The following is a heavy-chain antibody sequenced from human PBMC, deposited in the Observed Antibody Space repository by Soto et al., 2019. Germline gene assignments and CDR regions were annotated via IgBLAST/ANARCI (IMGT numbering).Heavy chain of an antibody. CDR3: ADSGSYTDV. Sequence: EVQLVESGGGLVQPGGSLRLSCAASGFTSTTYWMTWVRQAPGKGLEWVANIKQDGSEKYYVDSVKGRFTISRDNAKNSLYLQMNSLRAEDTAVYYCADSGSYTDVWGKGTTVIVSS. V-gene: IGHV3-7*01. D-gene: IGHD3-22*01. CDR1: GFTSTTYW. J-gene: IGHJ6*03. CDR2: IKQDGSEK.